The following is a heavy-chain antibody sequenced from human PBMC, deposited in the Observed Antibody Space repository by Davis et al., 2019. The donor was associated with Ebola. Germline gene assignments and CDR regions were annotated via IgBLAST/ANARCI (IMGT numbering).Heavy chain of an antibody. CDR2: IYYSGST. Sequence: MPSETLSLTCTVSGGSISSYYWSWIRQPPGKGLEWIGYIYYSGSTYYKPSLKSRDTISVDTSKNQFSLKLSSVTAADTAVYYCARGIHDYIWGSYRPWGQGTLVTVSS. CDR1: GGSISSYY. J-gene: IGHJ5*02. CDR3: ARGIHDYIWGSYRP. V-gene: IGHV4-59*08. D-gene: IGHD3-16*02.